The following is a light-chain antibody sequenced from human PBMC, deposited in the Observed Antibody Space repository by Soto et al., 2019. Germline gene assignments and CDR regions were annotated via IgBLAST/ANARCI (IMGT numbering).Light chain of an antibody. Sequence: EIVLTQSPGTLSLSPGERATLSCRASQSVTSSYLAWYQQQHGQAPRLLIYGASSRATGIPDRFSGSGSGTDFTLTISRLEPEDFAVYYCQQYGSSPTYTFGQGTKLEIK. CDR1: QSVTSSY. CDR3: QQYGSSPTYT. V-gene: IGKV3-20*01. CDR2: GAS. J-gene: IGKJ2*01.